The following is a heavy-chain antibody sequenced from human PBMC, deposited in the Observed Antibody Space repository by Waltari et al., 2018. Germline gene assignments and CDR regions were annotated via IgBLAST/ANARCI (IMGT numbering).Heavy chain of an antibody. CDR2: VDPEDSET. CDR1: GYTFTDSY. V-gene: IGHV1-69-2*01. J-gene: IGHJ4*02. CDR3: ATGTGYSSGWYVDY. D-gene: IGHD6-19*01. Sequence: EVQLVQSGAEVKKPGATVKISCKASGYTFTDSYIHWVQQAPGKGLGWMGLVDPEDSETRYAEKYQGRVTITAATSTDTAYMELSSLRSEDTAVYYCATGTGYSSGWYVDYWGQGTLVTVSS.